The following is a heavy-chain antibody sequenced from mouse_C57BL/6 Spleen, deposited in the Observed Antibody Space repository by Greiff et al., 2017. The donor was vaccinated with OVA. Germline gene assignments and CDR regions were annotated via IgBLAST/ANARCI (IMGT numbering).Heavy chain of an antibody. CDR3: ARQTAQVYFDY. D-gene: IGHD3-2*02. J-gene: IGHJ2*01. Sequence: QVQLQQPGAELVRPGSSVKLSCKASGYTFTSYWMHWVKQRPIQGLEWIGNIDPSDSETHYNQKFKDKATLTVDKSSSTAYMQLSSLTSEDSAVYYCARQTAQVYFDYWGQGTTLTVSS. V-gene: IGHV1-52*01. CDR2: IDPSDSET. CDR1: GYTFTSYW.